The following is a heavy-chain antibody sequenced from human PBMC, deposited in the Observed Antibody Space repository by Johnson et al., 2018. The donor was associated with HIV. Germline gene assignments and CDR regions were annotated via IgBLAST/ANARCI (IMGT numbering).Heavy chain of an antibody. J-gene: IGHJ3*02. CDR1: GFTVSSNY. CDR2: IYSGGSTI. CDR3: ARAHYGSGSLDI. Sequence: VQVVESGGGLIQPGGSLRLSCAASGFTVSSNYMSWVRQAPGKGLEWVSVIYSGGSTIYYADSVKGRFTISRDNAKNSLYLQMNSLRAEDTAVYYCARAHYGSGSLDIWGQGTMVTVSS. V-gene: IGHV3-53*01. D-gene: IGHD3-10*01.